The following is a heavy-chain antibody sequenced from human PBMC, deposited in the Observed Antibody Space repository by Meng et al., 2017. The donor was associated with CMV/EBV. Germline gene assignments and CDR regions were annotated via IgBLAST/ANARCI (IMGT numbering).Heavy chain of an antibody. D-gene: IGHD5/OR15-5a*01. CDR3: AKTSVDYFDY. CDR1: GFTFSSYA. V-gene: IGHV3-30-3*02. Sequence: GESLKISCAASGFTFSSYAVHWVRQAPGKGLEWVAVISYDGSNKYYADSVKGRFTISRDNSKNTLYLQMNSLRAEDTAVYYCAKTSVDYFDYWGQGTLVTVSS. J-gene: IGHJ4*02. CDR2: ISYDGSNK.